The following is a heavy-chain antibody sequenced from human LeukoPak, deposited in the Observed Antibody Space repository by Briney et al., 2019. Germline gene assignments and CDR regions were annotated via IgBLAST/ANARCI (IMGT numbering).Heavy chain of an antibody. J-gene: IGHJ6*03. CDR3: ARWYCSNNVSFHMDV. Sequence: PSETLSLTCTVSGDSISSYYWSWMRQPPGKGPEWIGYVHYSGSSAYIPSLKSRVTMSVDTSKNQFSLSLTSVTAADTALYYCARWYCSNNVSFHMDVWGKGTTVTVFS. D-gene: IGHD2-8*01. CDR2: VHYSGSS. CDR1: GDSISSYY. V-gene: IGHV4-59*08.